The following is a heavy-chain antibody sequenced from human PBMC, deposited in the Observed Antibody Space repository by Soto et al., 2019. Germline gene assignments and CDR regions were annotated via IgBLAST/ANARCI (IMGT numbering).Heavy chain of an antibody. CDR2: IIPILGIA. V-gene: IGHV1-69*04. Sequence: SVKVSCKASGGTFSSYTISWVRQAPGQGLEWMGRIIPILGIANYAQKFQGRVTITADKSTSTAYMELSSLRSEDTAVYYCGRDFDDFWSGYPPTAYYYMDVWGKGTTVTVS. J-gene: IGHJ6*03. CDR1: GGTFSSYT. CDR3: GRDFDDFWSGYPPTAYYYMDV. D-gene: IGHD3-3*01.